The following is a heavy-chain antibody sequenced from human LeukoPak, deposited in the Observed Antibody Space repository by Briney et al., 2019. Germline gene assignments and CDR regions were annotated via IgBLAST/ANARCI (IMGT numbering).Heavy chain of an antibody. V-gene: IGHV1-18*01. CDR2: ISAYNGNT. CDR1: GYTFTSYG. CDR3: ARYGREVVPAASYFDY. J-gene: IGHJ4*02. D-gene: IGHD2-2*01. Sequence: ASVKVSCKASGYTFTSYGISWVRQAPGQGLEWMGWISAYNGNTNYAQKLQGRVTMTTDTSTSTAYMELRSLRSDDTAVYYCARYGREVVPAASYFDYWGQRTLVTVSS.